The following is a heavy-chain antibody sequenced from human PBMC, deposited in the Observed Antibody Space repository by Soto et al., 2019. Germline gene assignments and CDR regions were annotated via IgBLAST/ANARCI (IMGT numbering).Heavy chain of an antibody. CDR2: MNPNSGNT. V-gene: IGHV1-8*01. J-gene: IGHJ6*03. D-gene: IGHD2-2*01. CDR1: GYTFPSYD. CDR3: ARVSAFYCSSTSCYERFYYYYYMDV. Sequence: ASVKVSCKASGYTFPSYDINWVRQATGQGLEWMGWMNPNSGNTGYAQKFQGRVTMTRNTSISTAYMELSSLRSEDTAVYYCARVSAFYCSSTSCYERFYYYYYMDVWGKGTTVTVSS.